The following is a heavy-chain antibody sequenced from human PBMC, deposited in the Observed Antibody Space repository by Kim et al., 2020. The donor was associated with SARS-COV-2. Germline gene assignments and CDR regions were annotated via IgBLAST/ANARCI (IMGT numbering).Heavy chain of an antibody. J-gene: IGHJ3*02. V-gene: IGHV3-7*05. CDR2: TKHDGSEK. CDR1: GFTFSDYW. CDR3: SRVGGPNAFDI. D-gene: IGHD3-16*01. Sequence: LSLTCAASGFTFSDYWMNWVRQAPGKGLEWVANTKHDGSEKYYVDSVKGRFTISKDNAKNSLYLQMNSLRAEDTALYYCSRVGGPNAFDIWGQGTLV.